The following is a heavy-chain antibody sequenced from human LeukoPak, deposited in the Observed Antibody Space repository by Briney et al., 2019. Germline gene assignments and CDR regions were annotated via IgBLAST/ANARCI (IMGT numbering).Heavy chain of an antibody. V-gene: IGHV4-4*07. CDR2: IFTTGST. CDR3: ARDPLLGWFDP. J-gene: IGHJ5*02. CDR1: DGSISSYY. Sequence: PSETLSLTCSASDGSISSYYWSWIRQPAGKGLEWIGRIFTTGSTNYNSSLKSRVTMSVDTSKNQFSLKLSSVTAADTAVYYCARDPLLGWFDPWGQGTLVTVSS. D-gene: IGHD7-27*01.